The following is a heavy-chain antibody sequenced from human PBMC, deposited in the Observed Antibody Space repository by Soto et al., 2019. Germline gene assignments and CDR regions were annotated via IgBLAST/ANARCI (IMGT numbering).Heavy chain of an antibody. V-gene: IGHV3-21*01. CDR3: ARENKDVNKSTSISSGFHGMDV. Sequence: GRSMRLSCEGSGYTFRRHSMNRVRQDPGRGLEWVASISTSSSCIYYGDSVRGRFIISRDNAKNSLDLQMDSLRVEDTAVYYCARENKDVNKSTSISSGFHGMDVCGQGIAVTVSS. CDR1: GYTFRRHS. D-gene: IGHD2-2*01. CDR2: ISTSSSCI. J-gene: IGHJ6*02.